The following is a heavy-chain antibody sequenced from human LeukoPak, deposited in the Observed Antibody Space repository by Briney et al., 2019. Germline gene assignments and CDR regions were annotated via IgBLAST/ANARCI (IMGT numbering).Heavy chain of an antibody. D-gene: IGHD3-10*01. CDR1: GYTFTSYA. J-gene: IGHJ3*02. CDR3: AREASYYGSGTRGAFDI. V-gene: IGHV1-3*01. CDR2: INAGNGNT. Sequence: ASVKVSCKASGYTFTSYAMHWVRQSPGQRLERMGWINAGNGNTKYSQKFQGRVTITRDTSASTAYMELSSLRSEDTAVYYCAREASYYGSGTRGAFDIWGQGTMVTVSS.